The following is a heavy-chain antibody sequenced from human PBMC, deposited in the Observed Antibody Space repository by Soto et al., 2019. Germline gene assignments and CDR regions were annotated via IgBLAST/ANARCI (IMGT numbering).Heavy chain of an antibody. CDR3: ARHWGQLVNWFDP. J-gene: IGHJ5*02. CDR1: GGSIKSRSYY. V-gene: IGHV4-39*01. D-gene: IGHD6-13*01. Sequence: QLRLQESGPGLVKPSETLSLTCTVSGGSIKSRSYYWAWLRQPPGTGLEWIGSIYYSGATFYSPSLKSRVTIFEDASNDQFSLRLNSVTAADTAVYYCARHWGQLVNWFDPWGQGALVTVSS. CDR2: IYYSGAT.